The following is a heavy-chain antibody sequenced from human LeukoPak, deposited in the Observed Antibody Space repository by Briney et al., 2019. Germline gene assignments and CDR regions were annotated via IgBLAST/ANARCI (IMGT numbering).Heavy chain of an antibody. J-gene: IGHJ5*02. D-gene: IGHD5-24*01. CDR3: ARATRADWFDP. CDR2: INPSGGST. CDR1: GYTFTSYY. V-gene: IGHV1-46*01. Sequence: ASVKVSCKASGYTFTSYYMHWVRQAPGQGLEWMGIINPSGGSTSYAQKFQGRVTMTRDTSTSTAYMELSSLRSEDTAVYYCARATRADWFDPWGQGTLVTVSS.